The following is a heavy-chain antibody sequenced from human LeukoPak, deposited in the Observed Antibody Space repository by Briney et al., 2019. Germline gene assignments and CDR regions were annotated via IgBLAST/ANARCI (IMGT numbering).Heavy chain of an antibody. V-gene: IGHV3-64*01. CDR1: GFTFSTYA. CDR3: AKVRGDGYNGFDY. Sequence: PGGSLRLSCAASGFTFSTYAMHWVRQAPGKGLEYVSTVTSNGGNTYYANSVKGRFTISRDNSKNTLYLQMNSLRAEDTAVYYCAKVRGDGYNGFDYWGQGTLVTVSS. CDR2: VTSNGGNT. D-gene: IGHD5-24*01. J-gene: IGHJ4*02.